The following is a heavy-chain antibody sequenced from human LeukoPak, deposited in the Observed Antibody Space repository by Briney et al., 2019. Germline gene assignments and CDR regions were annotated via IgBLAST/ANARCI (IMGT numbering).Heavy chain of an antibody. CDR1: GFTFSSYW. J-gene: IGHJ4*02. D-gene: IGHD6-19*01. CDR2: IKQDGSDT. Sequence: PGGSLRLSCAASGFTFSSYWMSWVRQAPGTGLEWVANIKQDGSDTYYVDSVKDRFTISRDNAKNSLYLQMNSLRAEDTAVYYCARGRYTSGWYPDYFDYWGQGTLVTVSS. V-gene: IGHV3-7*04. CDR3: ARGRYTSGWYPDYFDY.